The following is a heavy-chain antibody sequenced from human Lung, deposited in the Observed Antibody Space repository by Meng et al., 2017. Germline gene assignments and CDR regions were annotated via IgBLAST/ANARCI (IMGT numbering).Heavy chain of an antibody. CDR3: ARGGVTTDD. CDR1: GFTFRTYW. Sequence: EEQPGGSVGRLVQPWVSLRLSCAASGFTFRTYWMHWVRKAPGKGLEWVSRITGDGSSTIYADSVQGRFTMSRDNAKNTLSLQMNSLRAEDTAVYYCARGGVTTDDWGQGTLVTVSS. CDR2: ITGDGSST. J-gene: IGHJ4*02. V-gene: IGHV3-74*01. D-gene: IGHD4-17*01.